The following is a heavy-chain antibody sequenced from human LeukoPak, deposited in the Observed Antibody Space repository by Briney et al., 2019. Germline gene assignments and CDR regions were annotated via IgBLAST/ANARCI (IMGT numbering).Heavy chain of an antibody. V-gene: IGHV3-23*01. J-gene: IGHJ4*02. CDR2: ISGSGGST. CDR3: ARDSYYYDSSGYYVVFDY. CDR1: GFTFSSYA. D-gene: IGHD3-22*01. Sequence: GGSLRLSCAASGFTFSSYAMSWVRQAPGKGLEWVSAISGSGGSTYYADSVKGRFTISRDNSKNTLYLQMNSLRAEDTAVYYCARDSYYYDSSGYYVVFDYWGQGTLVTVSS.